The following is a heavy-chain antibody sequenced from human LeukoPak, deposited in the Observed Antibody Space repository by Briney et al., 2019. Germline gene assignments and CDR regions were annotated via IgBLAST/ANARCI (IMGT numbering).Heavy chain of an antibody. D-gene: IGHD5-24*01. CDR2: IYYSGST. Sequence: SETLSLTCTVSGGSISTYYWSWIRQPPGKGLEWIGYIYYSGSTNYNPSLKSRVTMSVDTSKDQFSLKLNSVTAADTAVYYCAREGRDGQKPAWFDYWGQGALVTVSS. CDR1: GGSISTYY. CDR3: AREGRDGQKPAWFDY. J-gene: IGHJ4*02. V-gene: IGHV4-59*01.